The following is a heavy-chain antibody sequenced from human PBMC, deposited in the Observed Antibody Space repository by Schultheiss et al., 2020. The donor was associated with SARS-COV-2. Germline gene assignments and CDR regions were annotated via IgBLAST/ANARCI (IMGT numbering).Heavy chain of an antibody. CDR2: IYSGGST. V-gene: IGHV3-66*01. CDR1: GFTFSSYG. Sequence: GGSLRLSCSASGFTFSSYGMHWVRQAPGKGLEWVSVIYSGGSTYYADSVKGRFTISRDNSKNTLYLQMNSLRAEDTAVYYCASMKSMTTVTTSHFDYWGQGTLVTVSS. D-gene: IGHD4-17*01. CDR3: ASMKSMTTVTTSHFDY. J-gene: IGHJ4*02.